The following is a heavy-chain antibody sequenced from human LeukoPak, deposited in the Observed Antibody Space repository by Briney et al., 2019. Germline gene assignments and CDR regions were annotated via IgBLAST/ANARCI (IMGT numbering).Heavy chain of an antibody. V-gene: IGHV4-39*02. CDR1: GDSISRSTYY. CDR2: VYYGRSP. CDR3: ARSSGTGTFSY. D-gene: IGHD6-25*01. J-gene: IGHJ4*02. Sequence: SSETLSLTCTVSGDSISRSTYYWTWIRQPPGKGLEWIGSVYYGRSPYFNPSLESRATISVDTSKNHFSLKMSSVTAADTAVYYCARSSGTGTFSYWGQGTLVTVSS.